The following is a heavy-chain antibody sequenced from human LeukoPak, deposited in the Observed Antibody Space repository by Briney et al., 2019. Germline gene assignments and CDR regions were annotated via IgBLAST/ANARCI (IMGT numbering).Heavy chain of an antibody. CDR3: ASDPYRDGYNFHY. CDR1: GGSISSHF. CDR2: IYYSGST. J-gene: IGHJ4*02. D-gene: IGHD5-24*01. V-gene: IGHV4-59*06. Sequence: SETLSLTCTVSGGSISSHFWSWIRQPPGKGLEWIGYIYYSGSTYYNPSLKSRVTISVDTSKNQFSLKLSSVTAADTAVYYCASDPYRDGYNFHYWGQGTLVTVSS.